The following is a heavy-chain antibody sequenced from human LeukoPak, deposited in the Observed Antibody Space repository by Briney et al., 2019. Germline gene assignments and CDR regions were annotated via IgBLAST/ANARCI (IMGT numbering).Heavy chain of an antibody. V-gene: IGHV3-30-3*02. CDR2: ISYDGSNK. Sequence: GGSPRLSCAASGFTFSSYAMHWVRQAPGKGLEWVAVISYDGSNKYYADSVEGRFTISRDNSKNTLYLQMNSLRAEDTALYYCAKTDDPGIAVAGLAYWGQGTLVTVSS. J-gene: IGHJ4*02. CDR3: AKTDDPGIAVAGLAY. CDR1: GFTFSSYA. D-gene: IGHD6-19*01.